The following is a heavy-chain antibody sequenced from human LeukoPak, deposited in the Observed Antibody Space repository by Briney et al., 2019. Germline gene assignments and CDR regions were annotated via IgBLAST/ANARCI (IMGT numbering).Heavy chain of an antibody. CDR1: GFTFSSYS. D-gene: IGHD5-12*01. CDR2: ISSSSSYI. CDR3: ARRETVNSGNDFVY. Sequence: GGSLRLSCAASGFTFSSYSMNWVRQAPGKGLEWVSSISSSSSYIYYADSVKGRLTISRDNSKNTLYLQINSLRAEDTAVYYCARRETVNSGNDFVYWGQGTLVTVSS. J-gene: IGHJ4*02. V-gene: IGHV3-21*04.